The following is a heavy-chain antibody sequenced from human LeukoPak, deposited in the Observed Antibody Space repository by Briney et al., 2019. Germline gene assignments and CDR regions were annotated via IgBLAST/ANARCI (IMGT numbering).Heavy chain of an antibody. Sequence: SETLSLTCAVYGGSFSGYYWSWIRQPPGKGLEWIGEINQSGSTNYNPSLKSRVTISVDTSKNQFSLKLSSVTAADTAVYYCAREGLGMVRGVTWGQGTLVTVSS. CDR3: AREGLGMVRGVT. CDR1: GGSFSGYY. CDR2: INQSGST. D-gene: IGHD3-10*01. J-gene: IGHJ5*02. V-gene: IGHV4-34*01.